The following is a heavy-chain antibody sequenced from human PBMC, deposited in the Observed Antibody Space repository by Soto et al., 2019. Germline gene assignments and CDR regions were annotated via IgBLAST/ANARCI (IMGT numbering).Heavy chain of an antibody. CDR3: ARDSKQWLAVTFDY. J-gene: IGHJ4*02. D-gene: IGHD6-19*01. CDR2: ISSSSSYI. Sequence: GGSLRLSCAASGFTFSSYSMNWVRRAPGKGLEWVSSISSSSSYIYYADSVKGRFTISRDNAKNSLYLQMNSLRAEDTAVYYCARDSKQWLAVTFDYWGQGTLVTVSS. CDR1: GFTFSSYS. V-gene: IGHV3-21*01.